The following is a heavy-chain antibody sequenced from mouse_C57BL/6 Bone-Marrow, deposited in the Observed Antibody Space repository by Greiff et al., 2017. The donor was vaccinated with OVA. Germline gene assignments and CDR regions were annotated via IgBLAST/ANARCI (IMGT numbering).Heavy chain of an antibody. CDR1: GYTFTSYW. V-gene: IGHV1-64*01. CDR3: ATSWVWAMDY. J-gene: IGHJ4*01. D-gene: IGHD4-1*01. Sequence: QVQLQQPGAELVKPGASVKLSCKASGYTFTSYWMHWVKQRPGQGLEWIGMIRPNSGSTNYNEKFKSKATLTVDKSSSTAYMQLSSLTSEDSAVYYCATSWVWAMDYWGQGTSVTVSS. CDR2: IRPNSGST.